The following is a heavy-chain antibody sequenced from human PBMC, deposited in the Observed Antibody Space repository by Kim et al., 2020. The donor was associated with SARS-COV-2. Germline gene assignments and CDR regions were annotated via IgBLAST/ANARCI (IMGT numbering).Heavy chain of an antibody. CDR3: ARHDLRTLQYYYGSPPGWFDP. V-gene: IGHV4-39*01. D-gene: IGHD3-10*01. J-gene: IGHJ5*02. Sequence: SETLSLTCTVSGGSISSSSYYWGWIRQPPGKGLEWIGSIYYSGSTYYNPSLKSRVTISVDTSKNQFSLKLSSVTAADTAVYYCARHDLRTLQYYYGSPPGWFDPWGQGTLVTVSS. CDR1: GGSISSSSYY. CDR2: IYYSGST.